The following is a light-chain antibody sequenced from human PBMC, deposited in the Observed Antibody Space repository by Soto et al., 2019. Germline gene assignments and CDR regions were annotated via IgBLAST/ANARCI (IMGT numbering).Light chain of an antibody. CDR2: GAS. CDR1: QYVGSR. Sequence: EIVLTQSPATLSSSPGETATLSCRASQYVGSRLAWYQHKPGQAPRLLIFGASSRAAGIPDRFGGSGSGTDFTLTISRLEPEDFAVYYCQQYGSSPKTFGQGTKVDIK. CDR3: QQYGSSPKT. V-gene: IGKV3-20*01. J-gene: IGKJ1*01.